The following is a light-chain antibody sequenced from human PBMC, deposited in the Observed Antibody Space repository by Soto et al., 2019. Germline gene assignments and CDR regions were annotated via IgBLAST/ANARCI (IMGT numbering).Light chain of an antibody. CDR2: GAS. V-gene: IGKV3-20*01. CDR3: QQYGRSPFI. CDR1: QSVSSSY. Sequence: EIVLTQSPGTLSLSPGERATLSCRASQSVSSSYLAWYQQKPGQAPRLLIYGASSRATGIPDRFSGSGSGTDLILTISRLEPEDFAVYYCQQYGRSPFIFGPGTKVDIK. J-gene: IGKJ3*01.